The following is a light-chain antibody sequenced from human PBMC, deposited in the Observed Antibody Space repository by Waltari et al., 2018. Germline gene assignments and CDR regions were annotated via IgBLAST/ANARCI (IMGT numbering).Light chain of an antibody. V-gene: IGKV1-39*01. CDR3: QRSSSTPPWT. CDR1: QSISIY. J-gene: IGKJ1*01. CDR2: SAS. Sequence: DIQMTQSPSSLSASVGDRVTITCRESQSISIYLNWYQQKPGKAPKLRIYSASSLQSGVPSRFSGSGSGTDFTLTISSLQPEDFATYYCQRSSSTPPWTFGQGTKVEIK.